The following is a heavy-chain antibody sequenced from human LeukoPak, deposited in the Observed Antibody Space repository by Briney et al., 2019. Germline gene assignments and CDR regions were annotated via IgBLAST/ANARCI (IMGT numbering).Heavy chain of an antibody. V-gene: IGHV4-30-4*01. J-gene: IGHJ3*02. D-gene: IGHD3-22*01. CDR3: ARSKNYYDSSSPIFGVFDI. CDR1: GGSISSGDYY. Sequence: SETLSLTCTVSGGSISSGDYYWSWIRQPPGKGLEWIGYIYYSGSTYYNPSLKSRVTISVDTSKNQFSLKLSSVTAADTAVYYCARSKNYYDSSSPIFGVFDIWGQGTMVTVSS. CDR2: IYYSGST.